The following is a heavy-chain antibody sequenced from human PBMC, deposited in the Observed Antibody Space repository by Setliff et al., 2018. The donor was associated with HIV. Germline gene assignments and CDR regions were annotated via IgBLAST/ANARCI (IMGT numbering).Heavy chain of an antibody. Sequence: LRLSCVGSGFTFKTYSMNWVRQAPGKGLEWLSYIKTDGGTTYDADSVEGRFTISRDNAKNSLYLQMDNLTVDDTAVCFCARGRCSDAACFFDYWGQGTLVTVSS. J-gene: IGHJ4*02. CDR2: IKTDGGTT. CDR1: GFTFKTYS. D-gene: IGHD3-16*01. V-gene: IGHV3-48*01. CDR3: ARGRCSDAACFFDY.